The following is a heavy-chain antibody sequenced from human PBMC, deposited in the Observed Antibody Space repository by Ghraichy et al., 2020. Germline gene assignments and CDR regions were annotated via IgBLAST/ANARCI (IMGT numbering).Heavy chain of an antibody. D-gene: IGHD2-15*01. J-gene: IGHJ3*02. CDR2: ISSSSSTI. V-gene: IGHV3-48*02. Sequence: GSLRLSCAASGFTFSSYSMNWVRQAPGKGLEWVSYISSSSSTIYYADSVKGRFTISRDNAKNSLYLQMNSLRDEDTAVYYCARDGAGYCSGGSCYSGIAFDIWGQGTMVTVSS. CDR1: GFTFSSYS. CDR3: ARDGAGYCSGGSCYSGIAFDI.